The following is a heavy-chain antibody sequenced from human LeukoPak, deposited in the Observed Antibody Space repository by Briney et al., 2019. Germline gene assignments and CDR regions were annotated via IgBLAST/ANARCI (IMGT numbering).Heavy chain of an antibody. CDR3: VRRGPNNSGLDY. V-gene: IGHV3-21*04. Sequence: PGGSLRLSCAASGFTFSSYSFNWVRQAPGKGLEWVASITSTSTYIYYADSVQGRFAVSRDNAKNSLCLQMNSLRAEDTAVFYCVRRGPNNSGLDYWGQGTLVTVSS. D-gene: IGHD5-12*01. CDR1: GFTFSSYS. J-gene: IGHJ4*02. CDR2: ITSTSTYI.